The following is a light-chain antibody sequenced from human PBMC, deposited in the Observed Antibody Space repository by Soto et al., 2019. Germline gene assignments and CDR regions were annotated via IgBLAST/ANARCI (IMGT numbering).Light chain of an antibody. V-gene: IGKV3-15*01. J-gene: IGKJ1*01. CDR3: QQYNNSPAWT. CDR2: GAS. CDR1: QTVSSN. Sequence: SGGGRATRTCRASQTVSSNLAWYQQKPGQAPRLLIYGASTRATGIPARFSGSGSGTEFTLTLSSLPSEDFAAYSCQQYNNSPAWTYAQGTKVDIK.